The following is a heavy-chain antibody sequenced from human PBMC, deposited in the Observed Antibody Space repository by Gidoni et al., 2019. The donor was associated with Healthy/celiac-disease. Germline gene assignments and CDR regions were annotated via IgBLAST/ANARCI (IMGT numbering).Heavy chain of an antibody. CDR2: ISYDGSNK. CDR3: ARDQHYDSSGDAFDI. CDR1: GFPFTRYA. D-gene: IGHD3-22*01. V-gene: IGHV3-30*04. Sequence: QVQLVESGGGVVQPGRSLRLSCPASGFPFTRYAMHWVRPAPGKGLEWVAVISYDGSNKYYADSVKGRFTISRDNSKNTLYLQMNSRRAEDTAVYYCARDQHYDSSGDAFDIWGQGTMVTVSS. J-gene: IGHJ3*02.